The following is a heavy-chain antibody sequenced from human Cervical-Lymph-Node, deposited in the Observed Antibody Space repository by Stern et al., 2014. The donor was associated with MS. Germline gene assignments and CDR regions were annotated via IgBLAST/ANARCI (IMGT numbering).Heavy chain of an antibody. Sequence: EVQLVESGGGLVQPGGSLRLSCAASGFSFSSYAMSWVRQAPGKGLEWVSTISTSGDDTYYADSVKGRFPISRDNSKNTLSLQMNSLTAEDTALYYCAKEPDGSTSMYVDYWGQGTLVTVSS. CDR3: AKEPDGSTSMYVDY. D-gene: IGHD5-18*01. CDR2: ISTSGDDT. CDR1: GFSFSSYA. V-gene: IGHV3-23*04. J-gene: IGHJ4*02.